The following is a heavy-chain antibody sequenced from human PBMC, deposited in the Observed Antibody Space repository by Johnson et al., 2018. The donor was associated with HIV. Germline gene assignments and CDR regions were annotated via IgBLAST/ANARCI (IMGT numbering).Heavy chain of an antibody. D-gene: IGHD2-21*02. CDR3: VRDDYAFHI. CDR1: GFTFNSYG. CDR2: IRYDGSNK. J-gene: IGHJ3*02. Sequence: QVQLVESGGGLVQPGGSLRLSCAASGFTFNSYGMDWVRQAPGKGLEWVAFIRYDGSNKYYADSVKGRFTISRDNSKNTLYLQMNSMRAEDTAVYYCVRDDYAFHIWGQGTMVTVSS. V-gene: IGHV3-30*02.